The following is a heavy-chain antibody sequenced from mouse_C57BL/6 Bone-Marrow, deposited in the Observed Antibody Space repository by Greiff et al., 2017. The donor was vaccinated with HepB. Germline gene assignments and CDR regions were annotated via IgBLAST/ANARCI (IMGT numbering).Heavy chain of an antibody. D-gene: IGHD2-3*01. CDR3: TRHDGEEFAY. J-gene: IGHJ3*01. Sequence: QVQLQQSGAELVRPGASVTLSCKASGYTFTDYEMHWVKQTPVHGLEWIGAIDPETGGTAYNQKFKGKAILTADKSSSTAYMELRSLTSEDSAVYYCTRHDGEEFAYWGQGTLVTVSA. CDR1: GYTFTDYE. CDR2: IDPETGGT. V-gene: IGHV1-15*01.